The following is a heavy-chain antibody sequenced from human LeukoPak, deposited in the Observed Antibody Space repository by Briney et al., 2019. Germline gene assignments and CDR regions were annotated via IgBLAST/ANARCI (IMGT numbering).Heavy chain of an antibody. CDR2: IKQEGSEK. J-gene: IGHJ6*02. CDR1: GYTFNNYW. Sequence: GGALRLSCTASGYTFNNYWVRWVRQASGEGLEWVGNIKQEGSEKYYVDSVRGRFTISRDNAKNSLFLQMNTLRAEDTAVYYCARVRFYEDVWGQGTTVTVSS. V-gene: IGHV3-7*01. D-gene: IGHD3-3*01. CDR3: ARVRFYEDV.